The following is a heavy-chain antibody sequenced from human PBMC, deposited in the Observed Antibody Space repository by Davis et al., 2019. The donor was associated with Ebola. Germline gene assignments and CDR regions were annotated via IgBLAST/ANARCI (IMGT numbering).Heavy chain of an antibody. J-gene: IGHJ4*02. CDR1: GFTFNTYA. CDR3: VRDYVWGSSEGDS. V-gene: IGHV3-21*04. CDR2: ISSSGTVT. Sequence: GESLKISCAASGFTFNTYAMSWVRQPPGKGLEWISSISSSGTVTYYADSVKGRFTISRDNAKNSVFLQTSSLRVEDTAMYYCVRDYVWGSSEGDSWGQGTVVTVSS. D-gene: IGHD3-10*02.